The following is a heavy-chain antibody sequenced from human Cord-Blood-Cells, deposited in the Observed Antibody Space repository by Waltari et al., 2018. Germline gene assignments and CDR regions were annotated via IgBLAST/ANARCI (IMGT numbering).Heavy chain of an antibody. D-gene: IGHD6-6*01. J-gene: IGHJ4*02. V-gene: IGHV3-30*18. Sequence: QVQLVESGGGVVQPGRSLRLSCAASGFTFSSYGLHWVRPAPGKGLEWVAVISYDGSNKYYADSVKGRFTISRDNSKNTLYLQMNSLRAEDTAVYYCAKGRQLVQGGFDYWGQGTLVTVSS. CDR3: AKGRQLVQGGFDY. CDR1: GFTFSSYG. CDR2: ISYDGSNK.